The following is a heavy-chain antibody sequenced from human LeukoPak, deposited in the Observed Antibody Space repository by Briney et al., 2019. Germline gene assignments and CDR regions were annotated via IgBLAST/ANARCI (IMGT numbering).Heavy chain of an antibody. CDR1: GGSISSYY. J-gene: IGHJ5*02. CDR2: IYYSGST. Sequence: PSETLSLTCTVSGGSISSYYWSWIRQPPGKGLEWIGYIYYSGSTNYNPSLKSRVTISVDTSKNQFSLKLSSVTAADTAVYYCARGLTGSGYYTGRVKNWFDPWGQGTLVTVSS. V-gene: IGHV4-59*01. D-gene: IGHD3-3*01. CDR3: ARGLTGSGYYTGRVKNWFDP.